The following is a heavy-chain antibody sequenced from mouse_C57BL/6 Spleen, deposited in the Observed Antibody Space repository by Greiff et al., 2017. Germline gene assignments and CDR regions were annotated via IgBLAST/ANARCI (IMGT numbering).Heavy chain of an antibody. Sequence: QVQLQQPGAELVKPGASVKMSCKASGYTFTSYWITWVKQRPGQGLEWIGDIYPGSGSTNYNEKFKSKATLTVDTSSSTAYLQLSSLTSEDSAVYYCARGVTTGAWFAYWGQGTLVTVSA. J-gene: IGHJ3*01. CDR2: IYPGSGST. V-gene: IGHV1-55*01. D-gene: IGHD2-12*01. CDR1: GYTFTSYW. CDR3: ARGVTTGAWFAY.